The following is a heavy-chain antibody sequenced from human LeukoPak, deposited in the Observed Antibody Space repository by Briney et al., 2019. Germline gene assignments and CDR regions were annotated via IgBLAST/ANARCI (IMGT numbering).Heavy chain of an antibody. Sequence: GGSLRLSCTTSGFNFRAYWMTWVRQAPGKGLEWVANIQQDGSEKYYLDAVKGRFIISRDNTKNSLYLQMNSLSAEDTAVYYCARATPDAFDIWGQGTRVTVS. V-gene: IGHV3-7*01. CDR3: ARATPDAFDI. J-gene: IGHJ3*02. CDR1: GFNFRAYW. CDR2: IQQDGSEK.